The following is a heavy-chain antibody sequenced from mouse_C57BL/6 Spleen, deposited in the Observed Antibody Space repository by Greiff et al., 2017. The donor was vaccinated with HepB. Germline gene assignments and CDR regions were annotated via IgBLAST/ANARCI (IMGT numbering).Heavy chain of an antibody. J-gene: IGHJ4*01. V-gene: IGHV1-55*01. CDR3: ARSLLLRGAMDY. CDR2: IYPGSGST. CDR1: GYTFTSYW. D-gene: IGHD1-1*01. Sequence: VKLQQPGAELVKPGASVKMSCKASGYTFTSYWITWVKQRPGQGLEWIGDIYPGSGSTNYNEKFKSKATLTVDTSSSTAYMQLSSLTSEDSAVYYCARSLLLRGAMDYWGQGTSVTVSS.